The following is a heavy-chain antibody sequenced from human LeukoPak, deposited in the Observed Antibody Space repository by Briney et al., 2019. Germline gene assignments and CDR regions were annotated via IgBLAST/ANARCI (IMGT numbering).Heavy chain of an antibody. CDR3: ASHNHNPPHQNRVHISVGPFKNQFPQEPDPVAAADPGVYYCAREFIPLRKATGAGSDI. CDR1: GGSISSYY. CDR2: IYYSGST. D-gene: IGHD3-10*01. Sequence: SETLSLTCTVSGGSISSYYWSWIRQPPGKELEWIGYIYYSGSTNYNPSLKSRVTISVDTSKNQFSLKLSSVTAADTAVYYCASHNHNPPHQNRVHISVGPFKNQFPQEPDPVAAADPGVYYCAREFIPLRKATGAGSDIWGQGTMVTVSS. V-gene: IGHV4-59*01. J-gene: IGHJ3*02.